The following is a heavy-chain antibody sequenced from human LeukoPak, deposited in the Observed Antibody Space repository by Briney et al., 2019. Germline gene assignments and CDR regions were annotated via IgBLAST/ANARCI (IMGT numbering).Heavy chain of an antibody. CDR3: ATVEHRYYYAMDV. CDR1: GYSLNELA. CDR2: IDPEDGET. D-gene: IGHD1/OR15-1a*01. J-gene: IGHJ6*02. Sequence: GASVKVSCKVSGYSLNELAIHWVRQAPGKGLEWVGGIDPEDGETIYAQKFQVRVTMTEDTSTDTIYMELSSLRSEDTAVYFCATVEHRYYYAMDVWGQGTTVTVSS. V-gene: IGHV1-24*01.